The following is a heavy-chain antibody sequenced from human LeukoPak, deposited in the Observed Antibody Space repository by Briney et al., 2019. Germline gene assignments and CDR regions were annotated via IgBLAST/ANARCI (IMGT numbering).Heavy chain of an antibody. J-gene: IGHJ5*02. Sequence: GGSLRLSCAASGFTFSSYAVHWVRQAPGKGLEWVAVISYDGSNKYYADSVKGRFTISRDNSKNTLYLQMNSLRAEDTAVYYCARVSSPILNWFDPWGQGTLVTVSS. D-gene: IGHD2-2*01. CDR3: ARVSSPILNWFDP. CDR2: ISYDGSNK. CDR1: GFTFSSYA. V-gene: IGHV3-30-3*01.